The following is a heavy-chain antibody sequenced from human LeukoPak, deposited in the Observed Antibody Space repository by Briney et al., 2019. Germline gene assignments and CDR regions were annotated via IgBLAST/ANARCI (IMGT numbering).Heavy chain of an antibody. D-gene: IGHD2-2*01. CDR2: IYYSGST. V-gene: IGHV4-39*07. J-gene: IGHJ6*02. CDR3: ARDAGHQLSRRNYYAMDV. Sequence: SETLSLTCTVSGGSISSSSYYWGWIRQPPGKGLEWIGSIYYSGSTYYNPSLKSRVTISVDTSKNQFSLKLSSVTAADTAVYYCARDAGHQLSRRNYYAMDVWGQGTTVTVSS. CDR1: GGSISSSSYY.